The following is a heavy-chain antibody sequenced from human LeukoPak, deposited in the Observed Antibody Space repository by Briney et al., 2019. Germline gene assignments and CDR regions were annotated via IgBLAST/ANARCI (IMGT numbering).Heavy chain of an antibody. V-gene: IGHV1-2*02. J-gene: IGHJ4*02. CDR1: GYTFTAYY. D-gene: IGHD6-13*01. Sequence: ASVKVSCKASGYTFTAYYMHWVRQAPGQGLEWLGWINPNSGGTNYAQKFQGRVTMTRDTSITTAYMELSRLSSDDTAVYYCASIVSSRWAIIDYWGQGTLVTVSS. CDR3: ASIVSSRWAIIDY. CDR2: INPNSGGT.